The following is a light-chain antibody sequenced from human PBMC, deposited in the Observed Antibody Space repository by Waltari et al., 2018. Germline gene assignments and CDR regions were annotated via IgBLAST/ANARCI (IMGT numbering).Light chain of an antibody. CDR3: QMYVRLPAT. CDR2: DAS. V-gene: IGKV3-20*01. CDR1: QSVGRS. J-gene: IGKJ1*01. Sequence: CRASQSVGRSLAWYQQKPGQAPRPLIYDASRRATGVPDSFSGSGSGTDFSLTISRLEPEDFAVYYCQMYVRLPATFGQGTKVEIK.